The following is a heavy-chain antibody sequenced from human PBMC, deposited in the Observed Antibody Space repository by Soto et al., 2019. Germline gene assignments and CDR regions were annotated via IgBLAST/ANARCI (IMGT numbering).Heavy chain of an antibody. CDR3: AKTLRAVTMVRGVVEVYWYFDL. D-gene: IGHD3-10*01. Sequence: GGSLRLSCAASGFTFRDYAMSWVRQAPEKGLEWVSAITHSGGSTFYADSVKGRFTISRDNSKNTLYLQMNSLRAEDTAVYYCAKTLRAVTMVRGVVEVYWYFDLWGRGTLVTVSS. J-gene: IGHJ2*01. CDR1: GFTFRDYA. V-gene: IGHV3-23*01. CDR2: ITHSGGST.